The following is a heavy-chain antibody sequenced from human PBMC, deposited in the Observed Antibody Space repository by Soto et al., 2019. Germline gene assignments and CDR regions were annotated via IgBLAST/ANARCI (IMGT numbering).Heavy chain of an antibody. V-gene: IGHV3-30*04. CDR1: GFTSSNYF. CDR3: ARGDPYYGMDV. J-gene: IGHJ6*02. CDR2: ISYDGSNN. Sequence: QVQLVESGGGVVQPGRSLRLSCVASGFTSSNYFMHWVRQAPGKGLEWVALISYDGSNNHYTDSVKGRFTISRDNSKNTLYLPRNRLRCEDTAVYFCARGDPYYGMDVWGQGTTVTVSS.